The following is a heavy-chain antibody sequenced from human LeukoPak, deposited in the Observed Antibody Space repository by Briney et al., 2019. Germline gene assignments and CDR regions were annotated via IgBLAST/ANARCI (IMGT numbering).Heavy chain of an antibody. J-gene: IGHJ6*02. V-gene: IGHV1-2*02. CDR2: INPNSGGT. Sequence: ASVKVSCKASGYTFTSYYMHWVRQAPGQGLEWMGWINPNSGGTNYAQKFQGRVTMTRDTSISTAYMELSRLRSDDTAVYYCARRPSGYSYGYGYYGMDVWGQGTTVTVSS. CDR3: ARRPSGYSYGYGYYGMDV. D-gene: IGHD5-18*01. CDR1: GYTFTSYY.